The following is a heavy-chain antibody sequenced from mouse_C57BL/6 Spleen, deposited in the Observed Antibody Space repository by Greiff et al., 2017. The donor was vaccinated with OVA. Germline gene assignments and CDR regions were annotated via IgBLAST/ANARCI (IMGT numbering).Heavy chain of an antibody. CDR3: ARDYGSSYRYFDY. CDR2: ISYDGSN. Sequence: VQLKESGPGLVKPSQSLSLTCSVTGYSITSGYYWNWIRQFPGNKLEWMGYISYDGSNNYNPSLKNRISITRDTSKNQFFLKLNSVTTEDTATYYCARDYGSSYRYFDYWGQGTTLTVSS. J-gene: IGHJ2*01. V-gene: IGHV3-6*01. CDR1: GYSITSGYY. D-gene: IGHD1-1*01.